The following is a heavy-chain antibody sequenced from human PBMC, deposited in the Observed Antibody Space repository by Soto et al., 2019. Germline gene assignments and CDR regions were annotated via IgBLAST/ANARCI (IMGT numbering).Heavy chain of an antibody. Sequence: QVPLVQSGAEVKKPGSSVKVSCKAPGGTFSSYRINWVRQAPGQGLEWVGGIVPIYRTADYAQKFQGRVTITADESARTSYMGLRSLKSQDTAVYYCVRDSGAKLSSSWGQGTLVTVSS. CDR3: VRDSGAKLSSS. CDR1: GGTFSSYR. V-gene: IGHV1-69*01. J-gene: IGHJ4*02. D-gene: IGHD6-13*01. CDR2: IVPIYRTA.